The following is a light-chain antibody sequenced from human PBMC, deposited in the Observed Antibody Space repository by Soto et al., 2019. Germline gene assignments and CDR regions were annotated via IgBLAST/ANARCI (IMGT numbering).Light chain of an antibody. V-gene: IGKV3-15*01. Sequence: EIVLTQSPATLSLSPGERATLSCRASQSVNTNLAWYQQAPGQAPRLLIYAASTRATGIPARFSGSGSGTEFTLTITSLQSEDFAVYYCQQYNSWPWTFGQGTKVDIK. CDR1: QSVNTN. CDR3: QQYNSWPWT. CDR2: AAS. J-gene: IGKJ1*01.